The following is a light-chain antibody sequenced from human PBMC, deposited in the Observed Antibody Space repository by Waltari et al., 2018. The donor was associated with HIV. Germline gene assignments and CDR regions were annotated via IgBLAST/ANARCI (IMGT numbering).Light chain of an antibody. CDR2: GAY. Sequence: ATRMTQSPPSVSAATGDTVNITCRASRDIDTHLSWYQHKPGSAPHLLIYGAYTLQKGVPARFNGSGSGTSFSLTVTCLQSEYFATYFCQQYHDSPRTFGLGTTV. V-gene: IGKV1-8*01. CDR1: RDIDTH. J-gene: IGKJ1*01. CDR3: QQYHDSPRT.